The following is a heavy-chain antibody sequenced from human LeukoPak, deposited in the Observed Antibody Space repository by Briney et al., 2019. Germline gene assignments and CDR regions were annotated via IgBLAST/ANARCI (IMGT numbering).Heavy chain of an antibody. Sequence: SETLSLTRTVSGGSISSGDYYWSWIRQHPGKGLEWIGYIYYSGNTYYNPSLRSRVTMSLDTSKNQFSLNLSSVTAADTAVYYCARGSRIQLWLSNWFDPWGQGTLVTVSS. D-gene: IGHD5-18*01. J-gene: IGHJ5*02. CDR2: IYYSGNT. CDR1: GGSISSGDYY. CDR3: ARGSRIQLWLSNWFDP. V-gene: IGHV4-31*03.